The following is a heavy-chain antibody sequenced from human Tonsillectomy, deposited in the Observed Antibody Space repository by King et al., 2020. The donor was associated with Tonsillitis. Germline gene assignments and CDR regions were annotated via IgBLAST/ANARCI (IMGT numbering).Heavy chain of an antibody. V-gene: IGHV3-30*18. D-gene: IGHD3-22*01. CDR3: AKDLYYYDSSGYLDY. CDR2: ISYDGGNK. Sequence: VQLVESGGGVVQPGRSLRLSCAASGFTFSSYGMHWVRQAPGKGLEWVAVISYDGGNKYYADSVKGRFTISRDNSKNTLYLHMSSLRAEETAVYYCAKDLYYYDSSGYLDYWGQGTLVTVSS. CDR1: GFTFSSYG. J-gene: IGHJ4*02.